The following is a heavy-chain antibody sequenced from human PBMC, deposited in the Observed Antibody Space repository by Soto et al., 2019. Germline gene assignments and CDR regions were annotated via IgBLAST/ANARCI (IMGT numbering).Heavy chain of an antibody. D-gene: IGHD3-9*01. J-gene: IGHJ4*02. CDR1: GFTFSSYW. CDR3: LTGYNY. V-gene: IGHV3-7*01. Sequence: GGALRLPCADPGFTFSSYWMSWVRQAPGKGLEWVANIKQDGSEKYYVDSVKGRFTISRDNAKNSLYLQMNSLRAEDTAVYYCLTGYNYWGQGTLVTVSS. CDR2: IKQDGSEK.